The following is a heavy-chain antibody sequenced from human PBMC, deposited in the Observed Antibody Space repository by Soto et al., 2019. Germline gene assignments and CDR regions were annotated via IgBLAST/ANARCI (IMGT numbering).Heavy chain of an antibody. Sequence: SETLSLTCTVSVGSISRHYWSWIRQPPGKGLEWIGYISYTRSINYNPSLESRVAISVDTSKNQFSLKLYSVTAADTAVYYCARGTFSQGGVALAGNCDYWGQGALVTVSS. CDR3: ARGTFSQGGVALAGNCDY. V-gene: IGHV4-59*11. CDR2: ISYTRSI. J-gene: IGHJ4*02. CDR1: VGSISRHY. D-gene: IGHD6-19*01.